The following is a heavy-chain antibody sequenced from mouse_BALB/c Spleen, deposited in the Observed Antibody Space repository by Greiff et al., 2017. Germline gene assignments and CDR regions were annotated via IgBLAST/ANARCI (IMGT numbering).Heavy chain of an antibody. D-gene: IGHD2-3*01. Sequence: QVQLQQSGPGLVQPSQSLSITCTVSGFSLTSYGVHWVRQSPGKGLEWLGVIWSGGSTDYNAAFISRLSISKDNSKSQVFFKMNSLQANDTAIYYCARIYDGYFADWGQGTLVTVSA. CDR1: GFSLTSYG. V-gene: IGHV2-2*02. CDR3: ARIYDGYFAD. J-gene: IGHJ3*01. CDR2: IWSGGST.